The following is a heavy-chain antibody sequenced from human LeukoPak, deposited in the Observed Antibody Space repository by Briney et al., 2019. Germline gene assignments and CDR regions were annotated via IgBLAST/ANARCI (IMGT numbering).Heavy chain of an antibody. J-gene: IGHJ4*02. CDR1: GFTVSSNY. CDR3: ARGSSYVWGSYRRYYFDY. D-gene: IGHD3-16*02. Sequence: GGSLRLSCAASGFTVSSNYMSRVRQAPGKGLEWVSVIYSGGSTYYADSVKGRFTISRDNSKNTLYLQMNSLRAEDTAVYYCARGSSYVWGSYRRYYFDYWGQGTLVTVSS. CDR2: IYSGGST. V-gene: IGHV3-66*02.